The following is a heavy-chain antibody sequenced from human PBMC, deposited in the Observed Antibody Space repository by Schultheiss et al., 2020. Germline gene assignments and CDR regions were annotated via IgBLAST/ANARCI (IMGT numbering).Heavy chain of an antibody. J-gene: IGHJ5*02. CDR1: GYTFTGYG. D-gene: IGHD2-8*01. CDR3: ARDCTNGVCIGIDP. Sequence: ASVKVSCKASGYTFTGYGINWVRQAPGQGLEWMGWISTYNGDTNYAQKFQGRVTITRDTSASTAYMELSSLRSEDTAVYYCARDCTNGVCIGIDPWGQGTLGTV. V-gene: IGHV1-18*01. CDR2: ISTYNGDT.